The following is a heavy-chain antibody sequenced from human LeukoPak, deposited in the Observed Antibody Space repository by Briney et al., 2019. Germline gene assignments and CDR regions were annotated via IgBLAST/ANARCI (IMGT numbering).Heavy chain of an antibody. J-gene: IGHJ1*01. Sequence: ASVTVSCTGSGYTFTGYYMHWGRQAPGQGREWMGWTNPNSGGTNYAQKFQGRVTMTRDTSISTAYMELSRLRSDDTAVYYCAVTTVTTVGYFQHWGQGTLVTVSS. D-gene: IGHD4-11*01. V-gene: IGHV1-2*02. CDR1: GYTFTGYY. CDR3: AVTTVTTVGYFQH. CDR2: TNPNSGGT.